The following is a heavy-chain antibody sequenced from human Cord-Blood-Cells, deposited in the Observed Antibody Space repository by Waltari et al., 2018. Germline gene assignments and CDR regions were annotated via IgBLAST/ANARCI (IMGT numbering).Heavy chain of an antibody. CDR1: AGSISSSRSY. CDR3: ARGNVLRFLEWLLPLDY. V-gene: IGHV4-39*01. D-gene: IGHD3-3*01. J-gene: IGHJ4*02. Sequence: QLQLQESGPGLVKPSETLSLTCTVSAGSISSSRSYWGWTRQPPGKGLEWIGSIYYSGSTYYNPSLKSRVTISVDTSKNQFSLKLSSVTAADTAVYYCARGNVLRFLEWLLPLDYWGQGTLVTVSS. CDR2: IYYSGST.